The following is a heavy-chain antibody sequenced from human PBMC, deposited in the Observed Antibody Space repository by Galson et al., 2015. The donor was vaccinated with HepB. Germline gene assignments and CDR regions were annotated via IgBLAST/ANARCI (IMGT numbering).Heavy chain of an antibody. D-gene: IGHD2-2*01. Sequence: ETLSLSCTVSGGSISSDYWSGIRQPPGEGVEWIGYIYYSGSTNYNPSVKSRVTISVDTSKNKFSLKLSSVTAADTAVYYCARHPRYCSSTSCYGAEYFQHWGQGTLVTVSS. V-gene: IGHV4-59*08. CDR3: ARHPRYCSSTSCYGAEYFQH. J-gene: IGHJ1*01. CDR1: GGSISSDY. CDR2: IYYSGST.